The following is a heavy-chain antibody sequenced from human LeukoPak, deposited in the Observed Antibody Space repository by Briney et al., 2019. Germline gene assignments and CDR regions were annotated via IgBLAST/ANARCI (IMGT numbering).Heavy chain of an antibody. CDR2: MSGIGGNT. CDR3: AKDPGEYLYGSGSYNY. CDR1: GFTFSNYA. J-gene: IGHJ4*02. Sequence: GGSLSLSCAASGFTFSNYAMSWVRQAPGKGLEWVSGMSGIGGNTYYADSVKGRFNISRDNSKNTLYLRMNSLRAEDTAVYYCAKDPGEYLYGSGSYNYWGQGILVTVSS. V-gene: IGHV3-23*01. D-gene: IGHD3-10*01.